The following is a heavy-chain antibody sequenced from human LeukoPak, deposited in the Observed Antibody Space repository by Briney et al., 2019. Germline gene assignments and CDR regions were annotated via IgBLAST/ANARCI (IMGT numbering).Heavy chain of an antibody. D-gene: IGHD3-3*01. Sequence: GGSLRLSCAASGFIFSSCGIHWLRQAPGKGLEWVAMKSYDGSDNYADSEKGRFTTSRDNSRNTLYLQMNSLRAEDTAVYYCAKVRDLSGYYSFWGQGTLVTVSS. V-gene: IGHV3-30*18. J-gene: IGHJ4*02. CDR3: AKVRDLSGYYSF. CDR1: GFIFSSCG. CDR2: KSYDGSD.